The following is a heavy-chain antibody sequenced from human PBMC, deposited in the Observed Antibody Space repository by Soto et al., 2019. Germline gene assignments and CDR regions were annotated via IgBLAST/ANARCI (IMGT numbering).Heavy chain of an antibody. D-gene: IGHD3-10*01. CDR1: GITFSDHD. CDR2: SRSRVDKYAT. J-gene: IGHJ4*02. Sequence: EVQLVESGGGLVQPGGSLRLSCATSGITFSDHDMDWVRQAPGKGLEWLGRSRSRVDKYATDYAASVRGRFTFSRGDSKSSLSLQMRSLKTGDTAMYYCVLWVRGLINYWGQGTLVTVSS. V-gene: IGHV3-72*01. CDR3: VLWVRGLINY.